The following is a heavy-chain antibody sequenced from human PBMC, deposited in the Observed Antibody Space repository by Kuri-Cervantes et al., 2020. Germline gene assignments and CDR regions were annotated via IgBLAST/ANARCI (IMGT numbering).Heavy chain of an antibody. V-gene: IGHV3-9*01. J-gene: IGHJ6*03. CDR3: AKDRKGYYYYYMDV. Sequence: SLKISCAASGFTFSSYTMNWVRQAPGKGLEWVSGISWNSGSIGYADSVKGRFTISRDNAKNSLYLQMNSLRAEDTALYYCAKDRKGYYYYYMDVWGKGTTVTVSS. CDR2: ISWNSGSI. CDR1: GFTFSSYT.